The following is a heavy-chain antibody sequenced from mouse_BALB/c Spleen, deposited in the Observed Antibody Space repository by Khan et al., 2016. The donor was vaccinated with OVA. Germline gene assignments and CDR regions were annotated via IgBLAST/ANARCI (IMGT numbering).Heavy chain of an antibody. Sequence: QIQLVQSGPELKKPGASVKISCKASGYTFISFGMHWVKQTPGQALKWMGWINPYTGQPTYADDFKGRFAFSLDTSSSTAYLQINNLKYEDTATYFCARPPYFSYSLDYWGQGTSVTVSS. V-gene: IGHV9-3-1*01. J-gene: IGHJ4*01. CDR3: ARPPYFSYSLDY. CDR2: INPYTGQP. D-gene: IGHD2-10*01. CDR1: GYTFISFG.